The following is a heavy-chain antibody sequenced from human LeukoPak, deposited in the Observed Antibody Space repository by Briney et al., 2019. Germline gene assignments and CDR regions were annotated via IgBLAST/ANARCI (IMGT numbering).Heavy chain of an antibody. V-gene: IGHV3-23*01. Sequence: GGSLRLSCAVSGFTFSSYAMSWVRQAPGKGMEWVSAISGSGGSTYYADSVKGRLTISRDNSKTALYLQMNSLRAEDTAVYYCAKDLGYSSSEAVDYWGQGTLVTVSS. CDR2: ISGSGGST. J-gene: IGHJ4*02. D-gene: IGHD6-6*01. CDR3: AKDLGYSSSEAVDY. CDR1: GFTFSSYA.